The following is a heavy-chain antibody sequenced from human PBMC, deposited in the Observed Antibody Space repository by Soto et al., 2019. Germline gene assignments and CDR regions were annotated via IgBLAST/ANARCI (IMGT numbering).Heavy chain of an antibody. CDR2: IWYDGSKK. D-gene: IGHD4-17*01. J-gene: IGHJ4*02. V-gene: IGHV3-33*01. CDR1: GFTFSSYG. Sequence: QVQLVESGGGVVQPGTSLRLSCAASGFTFSSYGMHWVRQAPGKGLEWVALIWYDGSKKKYADSVKGRFTISRDDSKSTLYLEMNSLRAEDTAVYSCARDPATVTTYFDYWGQGTLVTVSS. CDR3: ARDPATVTTYFDY.